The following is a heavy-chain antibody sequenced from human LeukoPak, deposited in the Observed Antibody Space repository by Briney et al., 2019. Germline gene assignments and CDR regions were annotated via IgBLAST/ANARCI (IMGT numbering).Heavy chain of an antibody. CDR2: IIPIFGTA. D-gene: IGHD6-13*01. Sequence: ASVKVSCKASGGTFSSYAISWVRQAPGQGLEWMGGIIPIFGTANYAQKFQGRVTITTDESTSTAYMELSSLRSEDTVVYYCARVGGIAAAGTPYYYYYMDVWGKGTTVTVSS. CDR3: ARVGGIAAAGTPYYYYYMDV. V-gene: IGHV1-69*05. CDR1: GGTFSSYA. J-gene: IGHJ6*03.